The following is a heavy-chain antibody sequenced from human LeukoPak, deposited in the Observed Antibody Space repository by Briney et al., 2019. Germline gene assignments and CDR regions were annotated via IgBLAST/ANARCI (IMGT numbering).Heavy chain of an antibody. J-gene: IGHJ5*02. CDR2: INLNSGDT. CDR3: ARSYFDVLTNYYMWLAP. V-gene: IGHV1-2*02. Sequence: ASVKVSCKASGYTFTDYYIHWVRQAPGQGLEWMGWINLNSGDTYYAQNFQDRVTMTGDTSISTTYLELSSLRSDDTAVFYCARSYFDVLTNYYMWLAPWGQGTLVTVSS. D-gene: IGHD3-9*01. CDR1: GYTFTDYY.